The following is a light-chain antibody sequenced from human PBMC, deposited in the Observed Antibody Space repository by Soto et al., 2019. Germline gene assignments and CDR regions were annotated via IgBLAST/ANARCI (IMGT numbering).Light chain of an antibody. CDR1: QSVSSN. J-gene: IGKJ1*01. CDR2: GAS. V-gene: IGKV3-15*01. CDR3: QQYNNWPQT. Sequence: EIVMTQSPATLSVSPGERATLSCRASQSVSSNLAWYQQKPGQAPRLLIYGASTRATGIPARFSGSGSGTDITLTISGLQSEDFAVYYCQQYNNWPQTFGQGTKVEIK.